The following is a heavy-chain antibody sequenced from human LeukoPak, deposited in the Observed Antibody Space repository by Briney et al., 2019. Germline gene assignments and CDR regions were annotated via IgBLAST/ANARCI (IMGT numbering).Heavy chain of an antibody. CDR2: ISSSSSYI. V-gene: IGHV3-21*01. Sequence: GGSLRLSCAASGFTFSSYSMNWVRQAPGKGLEWVSSISSSSSYIYYADSVKGRFTISRDNAKNSLYLQMNSLRAEDTAVYYCARGLSKYYDFWSGYRNWFDPWGQGTLVTVSS. CDR3: ARGLSKYYDFWSGYRNWFDP. CDR1: GFTFSSYS. D-gene: IGHD3-3*01. J-gene: IGHJ5*02.